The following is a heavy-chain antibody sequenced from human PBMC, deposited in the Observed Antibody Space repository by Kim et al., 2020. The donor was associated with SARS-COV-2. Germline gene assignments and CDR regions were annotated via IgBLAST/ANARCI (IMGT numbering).Heavy chain of an antibody. D-gene: IGHD3-10*01. CDR2: ISGDGGSK. Sequence: GGSLRLSCAASGFTFTDYAMNWVREGPGKGLEWVSFISGDGGSKDYADSVKGRFTISRDNSKNTLFLQMNGLRVEDSALYYCAKDGGSGQGAFEMWGQRTLVTASP. J-gene: IGHJ3*02. V-gene: IGHV3-23*01. CDR3: AKDGGSGQGAFEM. CDR1: GFTFTDYA.